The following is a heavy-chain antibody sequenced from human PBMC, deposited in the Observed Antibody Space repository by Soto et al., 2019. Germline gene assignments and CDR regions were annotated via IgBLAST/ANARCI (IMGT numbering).Heavy chain of an antibody. Sequence: EVQLVESGGGLVQPGGSLRLSCAASGFTFSSYSMNWVRQAPGKGLEWVSYISSSSSNIYYADSVKGRFTISRDNGKNSLNLQMNSLRDEDTAVYYCARSHWAGDCYHPDFDYWGQGTLVTVSS. J-gene: IGHJ4*02. CDR1: GFTFSSYS. CDR3: ARSHWAGDCYHPDFDY. CDR2: ISSSSSNI. D-gene: IGHD2-21*02. V-gene: IGHV3-48*02.